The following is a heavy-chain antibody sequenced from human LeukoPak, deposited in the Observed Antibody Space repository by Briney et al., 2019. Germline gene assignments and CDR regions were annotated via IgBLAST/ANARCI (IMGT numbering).Heavy chain of an antibody. CDR2: ISFSSRYI. Sequence: KSGGSLRLSCAASGFSFSSYRMNWVRQAPGKGLEWVSSISFSSRYIYYADSVKGRFTISRDNAKNSLFLQMNSLRAEDTAVYYCARPYDEYDYFESWGQGTLVTVSS. D-gene: IGHD4-17*01. V-gene: IGHV3-21*01. J-gene: IGHJ4*02. CDR1: GFSFSSYR. CDR3: ARPYDEYDYFES.